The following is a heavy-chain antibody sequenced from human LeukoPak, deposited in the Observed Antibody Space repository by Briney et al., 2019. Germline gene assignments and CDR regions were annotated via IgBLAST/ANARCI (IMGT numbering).Heavy chain of an antibody. Sequence: SVKVSCKASGGTFSRDTITWVRQAPGQGLEWMGGFIPIFGRANYAQNFQGRVMITADKSTITAYMELSSLQSEDTAVYYCARGVKYYYDGSGYYLDYWGQGTLVTVSS. D-gene: IGHD3-22*01. CDR1: GGTFSRDT. CDR2: FIPIFGRA. V-gene: IGHV1-69*06. J-gene: IGHJ4*02. CDR3: ARGVKYYYDGSGYYLDY.